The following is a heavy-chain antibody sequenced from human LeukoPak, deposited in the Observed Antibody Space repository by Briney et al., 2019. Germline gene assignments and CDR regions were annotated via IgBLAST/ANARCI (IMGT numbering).Heavy chain of an antibody. D-gene: IGHD3-10*01. J-gene: IGHJ5*02. CDR2: INHSGST. CDR1: GGSFSGYY. Sequence: PETLSLTCAVYGGSFSGYYWSWIRQPPGNGLEWIGEINHSGSTNYNPSLKSRVTISVDTSKNQFSLKLSSVTAADTAVYYCARRYYGSGRRFDPWGQGTLVTVSS. V-gene: IGHV4-34*01. CDR3: ARRYYGSGRRFDP.